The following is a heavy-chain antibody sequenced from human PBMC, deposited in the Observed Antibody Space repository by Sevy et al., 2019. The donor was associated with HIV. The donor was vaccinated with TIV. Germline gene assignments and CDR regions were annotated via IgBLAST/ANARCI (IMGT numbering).Heavy chain of an antibody. CDR1: GFIFSTYG. Sequence: GGSLRLSCAASGFIFSTYGMHWVRRAPGKGLEWVARKWYDGSSQYYADSVQGRFTISRDNSKNTLDLQMNSLRAEDTAVYYCVSGASIAAAGNFAYWGQGTLVTVSS. V-gene: IGHV3-33*08. D-gene: IGHD6-13*01. CDR2: KWYDGSSQ. CDR3: VSGASIAAAGNFAY. J-gene: IGHJ4*02.